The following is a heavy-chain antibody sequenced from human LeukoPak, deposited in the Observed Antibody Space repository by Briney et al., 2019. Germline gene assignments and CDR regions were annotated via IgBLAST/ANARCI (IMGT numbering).Heavy chain of an antibody. D-gene: IGHD3-10*01. J-gene: IGHJ4*02. CDR2: ISSSGSTI. CDR1: GFTFSSYE. V-gene: IGHV3-48*03. Sequence: GGSLRLSCAASGFTFSSYEMNWVRQAPGKGLEWVSYISSSGSTIYYADSVKGRFTISRDNAKNSLYLQMNSLRAEDTAVYYCARDRGTYMVRGVTYFDYWGQGTLVTVSP. CDR3: ARDRGTYMVRGVTYFDY.